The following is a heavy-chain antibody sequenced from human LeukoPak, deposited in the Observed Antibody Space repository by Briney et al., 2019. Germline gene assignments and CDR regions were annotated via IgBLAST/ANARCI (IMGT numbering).Heavy chain of an antibody. V-gene: IGHV1-69*05. CDR2: IIPIFGTA. Sequence: SVKVSCKASGGTFSSYAISWVRQAPGQGLEWMGGIIPIFGTANYAQKFQGRVTITTDESTSTAYMELSSLRSEDTAVYYCARDLVYNWNYLGGDAFDIWGQGTMVTVSS. CDR1: GGTFSSYA. D-gene: IGHD1-7*01. CDR3: ARDLVYNWNYLGGDAFDI. J-gene: IGHJ3*02.